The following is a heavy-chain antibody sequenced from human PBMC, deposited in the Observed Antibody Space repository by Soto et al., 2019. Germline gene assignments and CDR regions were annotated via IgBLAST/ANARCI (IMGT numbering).Heavy chain of an antibody. J-gene: IGHJ4*02. D-gene: IGHD1-26*01. CDR1: GYRFTSYW. V-gene: IGHV5-51*01. Sequence: GESLKISCKGSGYRFTSYWIGWVRQMPGKGLEWVGTIYPGDSDARYSPSFQGQVTISVDKSNNTAYLHWSRLKAPDTAIYYCARQSDYSGAYWPYWGQGTLVTVSS. CDR2: IYPGDSDA. CDR3: ARQSDYSGAYWPY.